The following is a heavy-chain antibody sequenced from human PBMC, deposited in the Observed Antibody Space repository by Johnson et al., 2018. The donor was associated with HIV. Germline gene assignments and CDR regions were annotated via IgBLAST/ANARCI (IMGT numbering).Heavy chain of an antibody. CDR1: EFTFSNYA. V-gene: IGHV3-30*04. CDR2: ISYDGTNK. J-gene: IGHJ3*02. Sequence: QVQLVESGGGVVQPGRSLRLSCAASEFTFSNYAIHWVRQAPGKGLEWVAVISYDGTNKYYADSVKGRFTISRDNSKNALYLQMNSLRAEDTAVYYCAKDNELIAARGHGAFDIWGQGTMVTVSS. D-gene: IGHD6-6*01. CDR3: AKDNELIAARGHGAFDI.